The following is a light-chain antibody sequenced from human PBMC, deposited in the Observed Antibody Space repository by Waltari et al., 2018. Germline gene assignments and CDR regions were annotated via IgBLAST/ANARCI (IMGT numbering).Light chain of an antibody. CDR2: RAS. J-gene: IGKJ1*01. CDR1: QTIGTS. V-gene: IGKV3-15*01. Sequence: EMVVTQSPATLSLSPGERATLSCRTSQTIGTSLAWYKQSPGQAPRLLIDRASTRAPGIPDRFRGSGSESEFTLTFSSLQSEDVALYYCQQYNNWPPGTFGQGTKVEI. CDR3: QQYNNWPPGT.